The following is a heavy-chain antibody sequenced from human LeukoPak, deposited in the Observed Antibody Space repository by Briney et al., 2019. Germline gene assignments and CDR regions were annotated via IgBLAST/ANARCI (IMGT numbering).Heavy chain of an antibody. Sequence: PSETLSLTCAVYGGSFSGYYWSWIRQPPGKGLEWIGEINHSGSTNYNPSLKSRVTISADTSKNQFSLKLSSVTAADTAVYYCARHAGGYYDSSNWFDPWGQGTLVTVSS. CDR1: GGSFSGYY. V-gene: IGHV4-34*01. D-gene: IGHD3-22*01. J-gene: IGHJ5*02. CDR3: ARHAGGYYDSSNWFDP. CDR2: INHSGST.